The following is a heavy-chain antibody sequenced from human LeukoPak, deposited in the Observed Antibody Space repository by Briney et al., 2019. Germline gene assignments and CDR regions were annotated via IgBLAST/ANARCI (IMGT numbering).Heavy chain of an antibody. CDR3: ARPSYDSSHFDY. V-gene: IGHV3-64*01. D-gene: IGHD3-22*01. CDR2: ISSNGGST. J-gene: IGHJ4*02. CDR1: GFTFNSYA. Sequence: PGGSLRLSCAASGFTFNSYAMHWVRPAPGKGLGYVSAISSNGGSTYYANSVKGRFTISRDNSKNTLYLQMGSLRAEDMAVYYCARPSYDSSHFDYWGQGTLVTVSS.